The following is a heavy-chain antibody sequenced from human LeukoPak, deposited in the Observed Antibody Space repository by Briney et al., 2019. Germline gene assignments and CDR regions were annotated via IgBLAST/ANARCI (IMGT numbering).Heavy chain of an antibody. CDR3: ARGWWLQSSLGLDY. CDR1: GFTFSSYA. V-gene: IGHV3-30-3*01. J-gene: IGHJ4*02. Sequence: GGSLRLSCAASGFTFSSYAMHWVRQAPGKGLEWVAVISYDGSNKYYADSVKGRFTISRDNSKNTLYLQMNSLRAEDTAVYYCARGWWLQSSLGLDYWGQGTLVTVSS. D-gene: IGHD5-24*01. CDR2: ISYDGSNK.